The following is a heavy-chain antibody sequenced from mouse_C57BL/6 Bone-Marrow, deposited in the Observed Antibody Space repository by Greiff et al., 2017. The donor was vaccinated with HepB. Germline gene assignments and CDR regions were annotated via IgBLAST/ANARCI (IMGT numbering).Heavy chain of an antibody. CDR3: ATSYYGSSYLAY. CDR1: GFSLTSYG. CDR2: IWSGGST. D-gene: IGHD1-1*01. V-gene: IGHV2-2*01. Sequence: VQLVESGPGLVQPSQSLSITCTVSGFSLTSYGVHWVRQSPGKGLEWLGVIWSGGSTDYNAAFISRLSISKDNSKSQVFFKMNSLQADDTAIYYCATSYYGSSYLAYWGQGTLVTVSA. J-gene: IGHJ3*01.